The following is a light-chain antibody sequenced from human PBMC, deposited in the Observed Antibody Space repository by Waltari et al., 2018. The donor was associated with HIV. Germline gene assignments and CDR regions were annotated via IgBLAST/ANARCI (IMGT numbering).Light chain of an antibody. CDR2: GKN. CDR1: SLRKYY. CDR3: ACWDRSGDYIL. J-gene: IGLJ2*01. Sequence: SSELTQDPAVSVALGQTVKIACLGDSLRKYYASWYRLRPGQAPQLLVYGKNSRPPWIPDRFSASSSGNRAFLTITGARAEDEADYYCACWDRSGDYILFGGGTSLTGL. V-gene: IGLV3-19*01.